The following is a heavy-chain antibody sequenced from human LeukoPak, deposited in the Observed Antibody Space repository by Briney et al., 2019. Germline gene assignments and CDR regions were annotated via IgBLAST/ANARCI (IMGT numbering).Heavy chain of an antibody. V-gene: IGHV1-8*01. CDR1: GYTFTSYD. Sequence: ASVKVSCKASGYTFTSYDINWVRQATGQGLEWMGWMNPNSGNTGYAQKFQGRVTTTRNTSISTAYMELSSLRSEDTAVYYCARVDSSSWYHYYMDVWGKGTTVTVSS. J-gene: IGHJ6*03. CDR2: MNPNSGNT. CDR3: ARVDSSSWYHYYMDV. D-gene: IGHD6-13*01.